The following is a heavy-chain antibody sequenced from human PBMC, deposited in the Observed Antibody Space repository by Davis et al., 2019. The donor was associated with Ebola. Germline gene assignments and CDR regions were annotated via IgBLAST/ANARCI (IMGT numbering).Heavy chain of an antibody. CDR3: ARGRVPGSGFYYYYYGMDV. D-gene: IGHD1-26*01. CDR2: ISSSSSYI. CDR1: GFTFSSYS. Sequence: GGSLRLSCAASGFTFSSYSMNWVRQAPGKGLEWVSSISSSSSYIYYADSVKGRFTISRDNAKNSLYLQMNSLRAEDTAVYYCARGRVPGSGFYYYYYGMDVWGQGTTVTVSS. J-gene: IGHJ6*02. V-gene: IGHV3-21*01.